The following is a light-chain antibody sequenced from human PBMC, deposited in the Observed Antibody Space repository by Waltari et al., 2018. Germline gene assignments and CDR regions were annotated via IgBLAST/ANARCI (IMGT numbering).Light chain of an antibody. CDR2: DVG. V-gene: IGLV2-14*03. CDR1: TSKFGGFNY. J-gene: IGLJ2*01. CDR3: SSYTSSSTLGV. Sequence: QSALTQPAPVFGSPGRPLTTPCPGPTSKFGGFNYVPWYHQHPGKPPNLMIYDVGNRPSGVSNRFSAAKSGNTASRTISGLQAEDEADYYCSSYTSSSTLGVFGGGTKLTVL.